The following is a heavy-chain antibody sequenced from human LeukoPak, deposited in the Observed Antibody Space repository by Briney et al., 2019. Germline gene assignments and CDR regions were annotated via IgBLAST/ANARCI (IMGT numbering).Heavy chain of an antibody. CDR3: ARVWGSDCSGGSCPTAFDI. CDR1: GFSISSGDYY. D-gene: IGHD2-15*01. CDR2: IYYSGST. V-gene: IGHV4-30-4*01. Sequence: SETLSLTCTVSGFSISSGDYYWSWLRQPPGKGLEWIVYIYYSGSTYYNPSLKSRVTISVDTSKNQFSLKLSSVTAADTAVYYCARVWGSDCSGGSCPTAFDIWGQGTMVTVSS. J-gene: IGHJ3*02.